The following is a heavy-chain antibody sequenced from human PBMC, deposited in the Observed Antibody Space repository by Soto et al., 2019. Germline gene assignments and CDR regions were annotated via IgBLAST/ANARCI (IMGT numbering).Heavy chain of an antibody. D-gene: IGHD4-17*01. J-gene: IGHJ4*02. CDR2: ISGRGSSS. Sequence: EVQLLESGGGLVQPGGSLRLSCAASGFTFSKYAMGWVRQAPGKGLEWVSAISGRGSSSYFPDSVKGRFTISRDNSKNTMSPQMKRLSPEDTAVYYFAKNFEDGDLGGLPHFVYWGQGALVSVSS. V-gene: IGHV3-23*01. CDR3: AKNFEDGDLGGLPHFVY. CDR1: GFTFSKYA.